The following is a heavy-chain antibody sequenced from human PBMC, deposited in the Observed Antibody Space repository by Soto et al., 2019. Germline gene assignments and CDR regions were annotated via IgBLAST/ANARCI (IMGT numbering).Heavy chain of an antibody. V-gene: IGHV3-30-3*01. CDR3: ARAPRTGNYYQDVYFDY. D-gene: IGHD1-26*01. CDR1: GFTFNSYA. Sequence: QVQLVESGGGVVQPGRSLRLSCAASGFTFNSYALHWVRQAPGKGLEWVAFISYDGSNKYYADSVKGRFTISRDNSKNTLYLQMNSLRAEDTAVYYCARAPRTGNYYQDVYFDYWGQGTLVTVSS. CDR2: ISYDGSNK. J-gene: IGHJ4*02.